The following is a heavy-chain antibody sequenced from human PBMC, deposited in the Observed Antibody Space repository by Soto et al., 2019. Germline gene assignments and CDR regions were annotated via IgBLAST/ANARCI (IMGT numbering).Heavy chain of an antibody. CDR1: GFTFSDYA. J-gene: IGHJ4*02. Sequence: VQLVESGGGVVQPGRSLRLSCAASGFTFSDYAMHWVRQAPGKGLEWVAVVSHDGRNTHYADSVKGRFTISRDSSKTTVSLAMTSLRAEDTAVYYCAKGGRQWLVTSAFNYWGQGALVTVSS. V-gene: IGHV3-30*18. CDR3: AKGGRQWLVTSAFNY. D-gene: IGHD6-19*01. CDR2: VSHDGRNT.